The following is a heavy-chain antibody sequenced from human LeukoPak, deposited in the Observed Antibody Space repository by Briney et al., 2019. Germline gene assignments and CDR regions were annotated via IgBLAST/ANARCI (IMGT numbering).Heavy chain of an antibody. CDR3: AREPQRGYSGYEKGCFDP. CDR2: ISSSSSYI. Sequence: PGGSLRLSCAASGFTFSSYSMNWVRQAPGKGLEWVSSISSSSSYIYYADSVKGRFTISRDNAKNSLYLQMNSLRAEDTAVYYCAREPQRGYSGYEKGCFDPWGQGTLVTVSS. V-gene: IGHV3-21*01. D-gene: IGHD5-12*01. J-gene: IGHJ5*02. CDR1: GFTFSSYS.